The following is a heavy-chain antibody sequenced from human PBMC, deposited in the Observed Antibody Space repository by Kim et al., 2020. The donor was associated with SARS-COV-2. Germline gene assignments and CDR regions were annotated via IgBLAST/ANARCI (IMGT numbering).Heavy chain of an antibody. CDR3: SRGYGDSPSNYYYYYGIDV. V-gene: IGHV4-59*13. CDR2: IYYSGST. CDR1: GGSISSYY. D-gene: IGHD4-17*01. Sequence: SETLSLTCTVSGGSISSYYWSWIRQPPGKGLEWIGYIYYSGSTNYNPSLKSRVTISLDTSKNQFSLKLSSVTAADTAVYYCSRGYGDSPSNYYYYYGIDVWGQGTTVTVYS. J-gene: IGHJ6*02.